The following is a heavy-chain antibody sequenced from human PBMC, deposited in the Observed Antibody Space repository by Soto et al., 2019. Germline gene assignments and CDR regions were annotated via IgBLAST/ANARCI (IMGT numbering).Heavy chain of an antibody. V-gene: IGHV1-69*02. CDR2: IIPILGIA. J-gene: IGHJ4*02. D-gene: IGHD4-17*01. CDR1: GGTFSSYT. Sequence: QVQLVQSGAEVKKPGSSVKVSCKASGGTFSSYTISWVRQAPGQGLEWMGRIIPILGIANYAQKFQGRVTITADKSTSTAYMELSSLRSEDTAVYYCARSDYQYYFDYWGQGTLVTVSS. CDR3: ARSDYQYYFDY.